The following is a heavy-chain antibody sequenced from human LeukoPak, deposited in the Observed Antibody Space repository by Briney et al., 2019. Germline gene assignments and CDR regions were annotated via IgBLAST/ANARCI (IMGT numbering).Heavy chain of an antibody. D-gene: IGHD6-6*01. CDR1: GDSISAYY. V-gene: IGHV4-4*07. CDR3: ARDLRGQQLVDY. Sequence: PSETLSLTCTVSGDSISAYYWSWIRQPAGRGLEWIGRIHASGSTRYNPSLKSRVTISVDTSKNQFSLKLSSVTAADTAVYYCARDLRGQQLVDYWGQGTLVTVSS. J-gene: IGHJ4*02. CDR2: IHASGST.